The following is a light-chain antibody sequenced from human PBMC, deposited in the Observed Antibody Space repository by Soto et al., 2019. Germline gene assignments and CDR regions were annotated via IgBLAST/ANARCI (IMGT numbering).Light chain of an antibody. Sequence: DIQMTQSPSSLSASVGDRVTITCRASQTISNYLNWYQQKPGKAPRLLIYDASSLQSGVPSRFSGSGSGTDFPLTITSLQSDDFATYYCQQSYTTPITFGPGTRLEIK. J-gene: IGKJ5*01. CDR1: QTISNY. V-gene: IGKV1-39*01. CDR3: QQSYTTPIT. CDR2: DAS.